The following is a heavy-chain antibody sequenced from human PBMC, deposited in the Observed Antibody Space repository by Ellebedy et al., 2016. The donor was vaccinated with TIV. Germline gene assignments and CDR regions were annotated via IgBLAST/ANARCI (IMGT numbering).Heavy chain of an antibody. CDR2: AERKAYNYNT. D-gene: IGHD3-16*01. V-gene: IGHV3-72*01. CDR3: ARDYWGSYEF. J-gene: IGHJ4*02. Sequence: GESLKISCAASGFTFSEYDMDWVRQAPGKGLEWVGRAERKAYNYNTKYAASVKGRFTISRDDSRNSMYLQMNSLQTEETAVYFCARDYWGSYEFWGQGTLVTVSS. CDR1: GFTFSEYD.